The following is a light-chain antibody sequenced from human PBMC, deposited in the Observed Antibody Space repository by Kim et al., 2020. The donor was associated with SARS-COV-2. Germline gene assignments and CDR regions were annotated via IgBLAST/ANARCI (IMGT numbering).Light chain of an antibody. J-gene: IGKJ1*01. Sequence: DIQMTQSPSSLSASVGDRVTITCRASQSITNYLNWYQQKPGKAPKVLIYGASSLQSGVPSRFSGSGSGTDFTLTISSLQPDDFATYYCQQSYSMSRTFGPGTKVDIK. V-gene: IGKV1-39*01. CDR3: QQSYSMSRT. CDR1: QSITNY. CDR2: GAS.